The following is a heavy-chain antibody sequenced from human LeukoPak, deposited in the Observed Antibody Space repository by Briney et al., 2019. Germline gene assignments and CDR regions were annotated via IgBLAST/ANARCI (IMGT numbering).Heavy chain of an antibody. V-gene: IGHV1-2*04. J-gene: IGHJ6*02. CDR3: ARGGYSSGLAYYYAMDV. D-gene: IGHD6-19*01. Sequence: ASVKVSCKASGYTLTDNYMHWVRQAPGQGLEWMGWINPNNGDTNYAQKFQGWVTMTRDTSINTAYMELRRLRYDDTAVYCCARGGYSSGLAYYYAMDVWGQGTTVTVSS. CDR1: GYTLTDNY. CDR2: INPNNGDT.